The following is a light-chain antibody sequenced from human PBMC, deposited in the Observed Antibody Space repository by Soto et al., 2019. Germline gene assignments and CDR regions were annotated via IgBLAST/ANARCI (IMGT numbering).Light chain of an antibody. CDR3: TAWDTSLTGHLV. Sequence: QSVLTQPPSASGAPGQTVTISCSGTTSNIGSHSVNWYRQLPGTAPKVVMCSNDERPSGVPDRFSGSKSGTSASLTITGLQSEDEADYYCTAWDTSLTGHLVFGGGTKLTVL. CDR2: SND. CDR1: TSNIGSHS. V-gene: IGLV1-44*01. J-gene: IGLJ2*01.